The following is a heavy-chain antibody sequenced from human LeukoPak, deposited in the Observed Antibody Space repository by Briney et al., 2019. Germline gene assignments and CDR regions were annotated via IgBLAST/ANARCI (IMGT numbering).Heavy chain of an antibody. D-gene: IGHD2-8*01. CDR2: ISSSGSTI. Sequence: GGSLRLSCAASGFTFSSYEMNWVRQAPGKGLGWVSYISSSGSTIYYADSVKGRFTISRDNAKNSLYLQMNSLRAEDTAVYYCARKYCTNGVCYGLDAFDIWGQGTMVTVSS. J-gene: IGHJ3*02. CDR1: GFTFSSYE. V-gene: IGHV3-48*03. CDR3: ARKYCTNGVCYGLDAFDI.